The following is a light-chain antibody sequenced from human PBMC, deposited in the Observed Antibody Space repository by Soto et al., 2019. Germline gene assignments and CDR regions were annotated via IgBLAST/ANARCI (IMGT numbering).Light chain of an antibody. J-gene: IGKJ1*01. CDR1: QSVTSTH. CDR3: QQFDGSLWT. CDR2: DAS. V-gene: IGKV3-20*01. Sequence: EIVLTQSPGTLSLSPGERATLSCRASQSVTSTHLAWYQQKPGQAPRLLIYDASTRATGTPDRFSGSGSGTDFTLTISRLEPEDFAVYCCQQFDGSLWTFGPGTKVEIK.